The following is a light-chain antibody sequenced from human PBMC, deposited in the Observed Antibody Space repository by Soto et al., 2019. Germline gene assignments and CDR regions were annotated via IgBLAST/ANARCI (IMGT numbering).Light chain of an antibody. Sequence: FMLTQPHSVSESPGKTVTISCTRSSGNIDTNFVQWYQQRPGSAPTTVIYEDDQRPSGGPDRCSGSIDSASNSASLTIAGLKTEDEADYYCQSYDSSTFVVFGGGTKLTVL. CDR1: SGNIDTNF. J-gene: IGLJ2*01. V-gene: IGLV6-57*04. CDR2: EDD. CDR3: QSYDSSTFVV.